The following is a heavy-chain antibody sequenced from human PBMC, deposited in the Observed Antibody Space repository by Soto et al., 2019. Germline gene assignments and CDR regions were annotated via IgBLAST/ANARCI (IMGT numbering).Heavy chain of an antibody. CDR2: IKRKTEGGTT. J-gene: IGHJ6*02. CDR1: AFTFNNAW. V-gene: IGHV3-15*07. CDR3: AADSVVTTDYGMDV. Sequence: EVPVVESGGGLVQPGGSLRLSCAVSAFTFNNAWMNWVRQAPGKGLEWVGRIKRKTEGGTTDYAAPVKGRFTISRDDSKTTVYLQMNSLKTEDTAVYYCAADSVVTTDYGMDVWGQGTTVTVSS. D-gene: IGHD2-21*02.